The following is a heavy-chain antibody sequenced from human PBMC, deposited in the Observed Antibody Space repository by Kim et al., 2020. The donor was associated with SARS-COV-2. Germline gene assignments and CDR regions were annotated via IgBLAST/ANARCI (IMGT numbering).Heavy chain of an antibody. J-gene: IGHJ3*01. CDR3: ARDSYSSGYYDAFDV. V-gene: IGHV3-11*01. CDR1: GFIYSDYY. CDR2: IINSGDTI. D-gene: IGHD3-22*01. Sequence: GGSLRLSCAASGFIYSDYYMNWIRQAPGKGLEWVSYIINSGDTIYYADFVKGRFTISRDNAKKTLYLQMNSLSPEDTAVYYCARDSYSSGYYDAFDVWGQGTMVTVSS.